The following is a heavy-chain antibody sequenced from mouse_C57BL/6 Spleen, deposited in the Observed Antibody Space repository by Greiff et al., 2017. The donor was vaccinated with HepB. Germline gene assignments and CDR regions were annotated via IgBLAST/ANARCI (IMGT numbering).Heavy chain of an antibody. D-gene: IGHD1-1*01. CDR1: GYTFTSYW. V-gene: IGHV1-64*01. CDR3: ARCVSDYYGSSYVYYFDY. J-gene: IGHJ2*01. CDR2: IHPNSGST. Sequence: QVHVKQPGAELVKPGASVKLSCKASGYTFTSYWMHWVKQRPGQGLEWIGMIHPNSGSTNYNEKFKSKATLTVDKSSSTAYMQLSSLTSEDSAVYYCARCVSDYYGSSYVYYFDYWGQGTTLTVSS.